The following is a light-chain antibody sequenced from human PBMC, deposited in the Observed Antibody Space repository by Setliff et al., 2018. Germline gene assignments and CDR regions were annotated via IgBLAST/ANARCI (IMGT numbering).Light chain of an antibody. Sequence: QSALTQPPSASGSPGQSVTISCTGTGSDVGGYNYVSWYQQLPGKAPKLMISEVSKRPSGVPDRFSGSKSGNTASLTVSGLQAEDEADYYCSSYAGSSNGVFGTGTKVTVL. V-gene: IGLV2-8*01. CDR2: EVS. J-gene: IGLJ1*01. CDR1: GSDVGGYNY. CDR3: SSYAGSSNGV.